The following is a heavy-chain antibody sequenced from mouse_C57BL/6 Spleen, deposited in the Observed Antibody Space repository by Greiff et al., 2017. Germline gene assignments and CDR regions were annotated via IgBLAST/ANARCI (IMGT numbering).Heavy chain of an antibody. Sequence: VKLQQSGPGLVQPSQSLSITCTVSGFSLTSYGVHWVRQSPGKGLEWLGVIWSGGSTDYNAAFISRLSISKDNSKSQVFFKMNSLQADDTAIYYCARSSNYYLYAMDYWGQGTSVTVSS. J-gene: IGHJ4*01. CDR1: GFSLTSYG. CDR3: ARSSNYYLYAMDY. D-gene: IGHD2-5*01. V-gene: IGHV2-2*01. CDR2: IWSGGST.